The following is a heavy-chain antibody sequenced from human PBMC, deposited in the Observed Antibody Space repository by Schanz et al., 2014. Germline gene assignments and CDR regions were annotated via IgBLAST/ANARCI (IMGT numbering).Heavy chain of an antibody. V-gene: IGHV1-69*02. CDR1: GGTFSSYT. D-gene: IGHD6-13*01. Sequence: VQLEQSGAEVKKPGSSVKVSCKLSGGTFSSYTISWMRQAPGQGLEWMGRIIPILGIANYAQKFQGRVTITADKSTFTAYMDVSSLRSEDTAVYYCASSGAGYSSSWDFDYWGQGTLXTVSS. CDR2: IIPILGIA. J-gene: IGHJ4*02. CDR3: ASSGAGYSSSWDFDY.